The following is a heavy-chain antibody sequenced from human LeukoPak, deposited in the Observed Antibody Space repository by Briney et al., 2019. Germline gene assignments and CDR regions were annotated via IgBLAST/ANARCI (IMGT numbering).Heavy chain of an antibody. V-gene: IGHV4-4*02. CDR2: IYYSGST. J-gene: IGHJ4*02. D-gene: IGHD2-15*01. Sequence: SETLSLTCAVSGGSISSNNWWGWVRQPPGKGLEWIGYIYYSGSTNYNPSLKSRVTISVDTSKNQFSLKLSSVTAADTAVYYCAREAAGYCSGGSCRLFDYWGQGTLVTVSS. CDR3: AREAAGYCSGGSCRLFDY. CDR1: GGSISSNNW.